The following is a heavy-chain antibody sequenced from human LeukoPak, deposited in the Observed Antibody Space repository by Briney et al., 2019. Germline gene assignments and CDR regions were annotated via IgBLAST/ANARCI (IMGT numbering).Heavy chain of an antibody. J-gene: IGHJ6*02. V-gene: IGHV3-30-3*01. CDR2: ISYDGSNK. D-gene: IGHD6-13*01. Sequence: PGRSLRLSCAASGFTFSSYAMHWVRQAPGKGLEWVAVISYDGSNKYYADSVKGRFTISRDNSKNTLYLQMNSLRAEDTAVYYCARGGRSSPPVDYGMDVWGQGTTVTASS. CDR1: GFTFSSYA. CDR3: ARGGRSSPPVDYGMDV.